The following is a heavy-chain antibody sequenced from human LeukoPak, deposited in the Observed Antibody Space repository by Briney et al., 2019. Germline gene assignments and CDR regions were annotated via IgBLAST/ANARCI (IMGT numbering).Heavy chain of an antibody. CDR3: AKDRGIISDY. CDR1: GFTFSNYG. D-gene: IGHD3-10*01. V-gene: IGHV3-23*01. CDR2: ISGSGDST. J-gene: IGHJ4*02. Sequence: GGTLRLSCAASGFTFSNYGMSWDRQAPGKGLEWVSSISGSGDSTYYADSVKGRFTISRDNSKNTLYLQMNSLRAEDTAVYYCAKDRGIISDYWGQGTLVTVSS.